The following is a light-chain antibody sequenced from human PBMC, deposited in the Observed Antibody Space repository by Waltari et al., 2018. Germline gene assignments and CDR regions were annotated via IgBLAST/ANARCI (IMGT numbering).Light chain of an antibody. CDR1: SSNIGAGYD. CDR2: GSS. J-gene: IGLJ1*01. CDR3: QSYDSSLSAYV. V-gene: IGLV1-40*01. Sequence: QSVLTQPPSVSGAPGQRVTISCTGSSSNIGAGYDVFWYQQLPGTAPKLLIFGSSNRPSGVPDRFSGSRSGTSASRAITGLQAEDEADYSCQSYDSSLSAYVFGPGTKVTVL.